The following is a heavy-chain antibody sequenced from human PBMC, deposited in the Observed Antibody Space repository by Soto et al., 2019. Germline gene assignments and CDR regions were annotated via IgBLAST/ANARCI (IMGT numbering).Heavy chain of an antibody. CDR2: ITYTGGVT. D-gene: IGHD3-10*01. J-gene: IGHJ4*02. CDR3: ARGSKDSYPGSRIFDF. CDR1: GFTFGSRA. Sequence: PGGSLSPSYVASGFTFGSRAMSWVRQAPGEGLECFSTITYTGGVTKYADSVRGRFTISRDNSQNTLYLQLSSLRAEDSAVYYCARGSKDSYPGSRIFDFWGRGTLVTVSS. V-gene: IGHV3-23*01.